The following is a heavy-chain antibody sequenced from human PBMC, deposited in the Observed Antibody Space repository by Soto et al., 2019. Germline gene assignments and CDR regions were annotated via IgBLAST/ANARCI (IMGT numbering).Heavy chain of an antibody. CDR2: IIPILGIA. CDR1: GGTFSSYT. V-gene: IGHV1-69*02. CDR3: AILRDGSQYYFDY. D-gene: IGHD5-12*01. J-gene: IGHJ4*02. Sequence: SVKVSCKASGGTFSSYTISWVRQAPGQGLEWMGRIIPILGIANYAQKFQGRVTITADKSTSTAYMELSSLRSEDMAVYYCAILRDGSQYYFDYWGQGTLVTVSS.